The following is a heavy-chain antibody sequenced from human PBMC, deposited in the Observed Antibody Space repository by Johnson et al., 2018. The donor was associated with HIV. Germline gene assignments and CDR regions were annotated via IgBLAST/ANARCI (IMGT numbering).Heavy chain of an antibody. D-gene: IGHD6-13*01. CDR2: ISYDGSYK. Sequence: QVQLVESGGGVVQPGRSLRLSCVVSGFTFSNYGMHWVRHAPGKGLEWVAVISYDGSYKYYTDSVRGRFTISRENSKNTLYLQMSSLRIEDTAVYYCATTGQQQTRRPPRAFDIWGQGTMVTVSS. V-gene: IGHV3-30*03. CDR3: ATTGQQQTRRPPRAFDI. J-gene: IGHJ3*02. CDR1: GFTFSNYG.